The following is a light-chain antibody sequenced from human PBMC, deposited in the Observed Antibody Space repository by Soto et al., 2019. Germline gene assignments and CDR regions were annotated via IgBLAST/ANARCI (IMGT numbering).Light chain of an antibody. CDR1: QTVRNNY. V-gene: IGKV3-20*01. J-gene: IGKJ4*01. Sequence: EFVLTQSPGTLSLSPGERATLSCRARQTVRNNYLAWYQQKPGQAPRLLIYAASSRATGIPDRFSGGGSGTDFTFTIRRLETEDVAVYYCQQFSSYPLTFGAGTKVDIK. CDR3: QQFSSYPLT. CDR2: AAS.